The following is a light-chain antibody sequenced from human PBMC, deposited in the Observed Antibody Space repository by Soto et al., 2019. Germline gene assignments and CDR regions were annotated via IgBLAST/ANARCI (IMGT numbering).Light chain of an antibody. V-gene: IGLV2-14*01. CDR3: SSYTDSTTLGV. Sequence: QSALTQPASVSGSPGQSITISCTGTSSDVGSYNYVSWYQQHPGKAPKLIIYEVSNRPSGVSSRFSGSKSGNTASLTISGLQAEDEADHFCSSYTDSTTLGVFGGGTQLTVL. J-gene: IGLJ2*01. CDR1: SSDVGSYNY. CDR2: EVS.